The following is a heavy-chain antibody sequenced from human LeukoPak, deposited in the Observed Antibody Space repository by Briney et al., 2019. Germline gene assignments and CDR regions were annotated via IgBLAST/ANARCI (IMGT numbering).Heavy chain of an antibody. D-gene: IGHD2-15*01. Sequence: GGSLRLCCAASGFTFSSYSMNWVRQAPGKGLEWVSSISSSSSYIYYADSVKGRFTISRDNAKNSLYLQMNSLRAEDTAVYYCASDGVVVAASDAFDIWGQGTMVTVSS. J-gene: IGHJ3*02. CDR2: ISSSSSYI. V-gene: IGHV3-21*01. CDR1: GFTFSSYS. CDR3: ASDGVVVAASDAFDI.